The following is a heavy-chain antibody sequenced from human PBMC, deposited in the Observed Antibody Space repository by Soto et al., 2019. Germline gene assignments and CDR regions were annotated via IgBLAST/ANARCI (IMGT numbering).Heavy chain of an antibody. J-gene: IGHJ6*02. CDR3: ARDSCGGSCHYYYYGMDV. CDR1: GFTFSSYW. D-gene: IGHD2-15*01. Sequence: EVQLVESGGGLVQPGGSLRLSCAASGFTFSSYWMSWVRQAPGKGLEWVANIKQDGSEKYYVDSVKGRFTISRDNAKNSLYLQMNSLRAEDTAVYYCARDSCGGSCHYYYYGMDVWGQGTTVTVSS. V-gene: IGHV3-7*01. CDR2: IKQDGSEK.